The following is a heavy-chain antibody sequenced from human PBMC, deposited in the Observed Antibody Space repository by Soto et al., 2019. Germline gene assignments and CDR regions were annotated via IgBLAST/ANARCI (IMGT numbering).Heavy chain of an antibody. CDR1: GFTFSSYA. V-gene: IGHV3-23*01. Sequence: GGSLRLSCAASGFTFSSYAMSWVRQAPGKGLEWASAISGSGGSTYYADSVKGRFTISRDNSKNTLYLQMNSLRAEDTAVYYCAKFKLGHDYGDYYYYGMDVWGQGTTVTVSS. CDR3: AKFKLGHDYGDYYYYGMDV. CDR2: ISGSGGST. D-gene: IGHD4-17*01. J-gene: IGHJ6*02.